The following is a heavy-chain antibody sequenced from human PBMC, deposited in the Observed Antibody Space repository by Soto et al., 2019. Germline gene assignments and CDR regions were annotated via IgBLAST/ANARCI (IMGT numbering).Heavy chain of an antibody. CDR3: AKSQGYNSNDFNY. V-gene: IGHV3-23*01. Sequence: ESGGGLVQPGGSLRLSCVGSGFTFTGYAMNWVRQAPGKGLEWVSAISSRGGSTFYADSVKGRFTISRDNSKNTLYLQINSLRAEDTAVYYCAKSQGYNSNDFNYWGQGTLVTVSS. J-gene: IGHJ4*02. CDR1: GFTFTGYA. D-gene: IGHD1-20*01. CDR2: ISSRGGST.